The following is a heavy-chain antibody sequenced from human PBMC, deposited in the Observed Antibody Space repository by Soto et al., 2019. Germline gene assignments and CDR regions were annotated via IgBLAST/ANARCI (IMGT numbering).Heavy chain of an antibody. V-gene: IGHV3-15*01. D-gene: IGHD3-10*01. CDR2: IKSKTDGGTT. Sequence: LRLSCAASGFTFSNAWMSWVRQAPGKGLEWVGRIKSKTDGGTTDYAAPVKGRFTISRDDSKNTLYLQMNSLKTEDTAVYYCTTFMVRGVSDAFDIWGQGTMVTVSS. CDR1: GFTFSNAW. J-gene: IGHJ3*02. CDR3: TTFMVRGVSDAFDI.